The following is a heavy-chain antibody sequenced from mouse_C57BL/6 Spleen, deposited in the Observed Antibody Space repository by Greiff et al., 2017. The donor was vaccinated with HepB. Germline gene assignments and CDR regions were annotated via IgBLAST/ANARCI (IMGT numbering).Heavy chain of an antibody. V-gene: IGHV5-16*01. D-gene: IGHD1-1*02. CDR2: INYDGSST. Sequence: EVKLMESEGGLVQPGSSMKLSCTASGFTFSDYYMAWVRQVPEKGLEWVANINYDGSSTYYLDSLKSRFIISRDNAKNILYLQMSSLKSEDTATYYCARGWYYYAMDYWGQGTSVTVSS. J-gene: IGHJ4*01. CDR1: GFTFSDYY. CDR3: ARGWYYYAMDY.